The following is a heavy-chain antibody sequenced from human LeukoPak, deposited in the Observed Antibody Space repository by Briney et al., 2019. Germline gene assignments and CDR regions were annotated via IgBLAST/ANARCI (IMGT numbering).Heavy chain of an antibody. D-gene: IGHD2-21*02. V-gene: IGHV3-48*03. Sequence: TAGSLRLSCSVSGFTFSSYEMKWVRPAPGKGLEWVSYISSSGSTKYYADSVKGRFTISRDNAKNSLYLQMNSLRAEDTAVYYCARDQGSVVVTGGVDYWGQGTLVTVSS. CDR3: ARDQGSVVVTGGVDY. CDR1: GFTFSSYE. CDR2: ISSSGSTK. J-gene: IGHJ4*02.